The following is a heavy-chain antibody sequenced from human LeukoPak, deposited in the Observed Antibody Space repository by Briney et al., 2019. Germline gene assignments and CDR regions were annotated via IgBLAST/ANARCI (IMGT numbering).Heavy chain of an antibody. CDR1: GASLNGHY. J-gene: IGHJ4*02. CDR2: ISGSGGST. D-gene: IGHD2-8*01. CDR3: AKGRTYFDY. V-gene: IGHV3-23*01. Sequence: PSETLSLTCAVYGASLNGHYWSWVRQAPGKGLEWVSAISGSGGSTYYADSVKGRFTISRDNSKNTLYLQMNSLRAEDTAVYYCAKGRTYFDYWGQGTLVTVSS.